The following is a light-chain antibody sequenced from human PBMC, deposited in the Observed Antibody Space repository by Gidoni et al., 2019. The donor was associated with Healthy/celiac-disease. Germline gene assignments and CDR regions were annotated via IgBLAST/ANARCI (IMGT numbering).Light chain of an antibody. J-gene: IGKJ4*01. CDR3: QQYNNWPPLT. Sequence: EIVMTPSPATLSVSPGERATLSCRARQSVSSNLAWYQQKPGHAPRLLFYGASTRAPGIPARFSGSGSGTEFTLTISSLPSEDFAVYYCQQYNNWPPLTFGGGTKVEIK. CDR1: QSVSSN. V-gene: IGKV3-15*01. CDR2: GAS.